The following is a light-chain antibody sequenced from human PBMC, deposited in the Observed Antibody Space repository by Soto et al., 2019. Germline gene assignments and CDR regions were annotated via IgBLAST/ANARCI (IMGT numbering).Light chain of an antibody. CDR3: CSYAGSSTYVV. Sequence: QSALTQPASVSGSSGQSITISCTGTSSGVGSYNLVSWYQQHPGKAPKLMIYEGSKRPSGVSNRFSASKSGNTASLTISGLQAEDEADYYCCSYAGSSTYVVFGGGTKLTVL. CDR1: SSGVGSYNL. CDR2: EGS. V-gene: IGLV2-23*01. J-gene: IGLJ2*01.